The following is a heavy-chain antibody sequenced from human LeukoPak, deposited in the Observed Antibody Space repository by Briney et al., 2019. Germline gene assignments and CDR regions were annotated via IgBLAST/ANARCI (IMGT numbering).Heavy chain of an antibody. CDR1: GGSFSGYH. CDR2: INHSGST. Sequence: SETLSLTCAVYGGSFSGYHWSWIRQPPGKGLEWIGEINHSGSTNYNPSLKSRVTISVDTSKNQFSLKLSSVTAADTAVYYCARDSTWGFDPWGQGTLVTVSS. CDR3: ARDSTWGFDP. J-gene: IGHJ5*02. D-gene: IGHD1-26*01. V-gene: IGHV4-34*01.